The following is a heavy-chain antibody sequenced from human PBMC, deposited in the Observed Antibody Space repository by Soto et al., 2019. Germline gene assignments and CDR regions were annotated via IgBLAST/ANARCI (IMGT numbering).Heavy chain of an antibody. CDR3: AKDSYGSGTDYFYGMDV. Sequence: GGSLRLSCAASGFICSSYNMSWVRQAPGKGLEWVSTILVGGSTHYEDSVKGRFTISRDRSKNTLYLQMNSLRAEDTAVYYCAKDSYGSGTDYFYGMDVRGQGTTVTVSS. CDR2: ILVGGST. J-gene: IGHJ6*02. V-gene: IGHV3-23*01. CDR1: GFICSSYN. D-gene: IGHD3-10*01.